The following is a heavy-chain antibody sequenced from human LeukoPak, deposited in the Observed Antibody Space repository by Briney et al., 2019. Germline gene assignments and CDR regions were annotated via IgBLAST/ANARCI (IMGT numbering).Heavy chain of an antibody. CDR1: GGSISRGNW. Sequence: PSETLSLTCAVSGGSISRGNWWSWVRQPPGKGLEWIGEIYHSGNTNYNPSLESRVTISVDTSKNQFSLKLNSVTAADTAVYHCAGYSIPYTFGYWGQGTLVTVSS. V-gene: IGHV4-4*02. CDR3: AGYSIPYTFGY. D-gene: IGHD3-16*01. CDR2: IYHSGNT. J-gene: IGHJ4*02.